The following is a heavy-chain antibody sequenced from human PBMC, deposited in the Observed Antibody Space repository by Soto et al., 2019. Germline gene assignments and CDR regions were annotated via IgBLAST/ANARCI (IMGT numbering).Heavy chain of an antibody. V-gene: IGHV3-30*18. CDR3: AKDRYDFWSGLNNPMDV. CDR1: GFTFSSYG. CDR2: ISYDGSNK. J-gene: IGHJ6*02. D-gene: IGHD3-3*01. Sequence: GGSLRLSCAASGFTFSSYGMHWVRQAPGKGLEWVAVISYDGSNKYYADSVEGRFTISRDNSKNTRYLQMNSLRAEDTAVYYCAKDRYDFWSGLNNPMDVWGQGTTVTVSS.